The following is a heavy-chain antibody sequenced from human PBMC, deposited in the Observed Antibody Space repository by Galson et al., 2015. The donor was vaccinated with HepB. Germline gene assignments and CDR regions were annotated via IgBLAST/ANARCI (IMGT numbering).Heavy chain of an antibody. CDR1: GGTFSSYT. V-gene: IGHV1-69*13. CDR3: ARDREAGVAGVFGP. D-gene: IGHD3-3*01. CDR2: IIPNFGTA. Sequence: SVKVSCKASGGTFSSYTISWVRQAPGQGLEWMGGIIPNFGTANYAQNFQGRVTISADESTSTAFMELSSLRSGDTAVYFCARDREAGVAGVFGPWGQGTLVAVSS. J-gene: IGHJ5*02.